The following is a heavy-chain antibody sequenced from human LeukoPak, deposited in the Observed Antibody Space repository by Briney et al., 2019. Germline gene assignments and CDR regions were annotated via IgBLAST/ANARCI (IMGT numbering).Heavy chain of an antibody. Sequence: SETLSLTCAVSGGSISSGGYSWSWIRQPPGKGLEWIGYIYHSGSTYYNPSLKSRVTISVDRSKNQFSLKLSSVTAADTAVYYCARRKAVAGYTFDYWGQGTLVTVSS. D-gene: IGHD6-19*01. J-gene: IGHJ4*02. V-gene: IGHV4-30-2*01. CDR3: ARRKAVAGYTFDY. CDR2: IYHSGST. CDR1: GGSISSGGYS.